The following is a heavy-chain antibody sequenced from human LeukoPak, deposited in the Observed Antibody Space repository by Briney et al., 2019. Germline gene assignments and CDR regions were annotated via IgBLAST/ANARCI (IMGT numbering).Heavy chain of an antibody. V-gene: IGHV3-30*18. D-gene: IGHD5-18*01. CDR2: ISFDGSEI. J-gene: IGHJ4*02. CDR3: AKDREGRGYNYGTYFDY. CDR1: GLTFSSFG. Sequence: PGGSLRLSCAASGLTFSSFGMHWVRQAPGKGLEWLASISFDGSEIYYGDSVKGRFTISRDNSKNTLFLQMNSLRADDTAVYLCAKDREGRGYNYGTYFDYWDQGTLVTVSS.